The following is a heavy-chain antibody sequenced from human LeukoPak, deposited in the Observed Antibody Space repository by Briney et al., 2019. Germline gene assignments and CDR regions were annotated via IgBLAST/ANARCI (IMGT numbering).Heavy chain of an antibody. J-gene: IGHJ4*02. CDR2: ISGSGGST. D-gene: IGHD2-15*01. V-gene: IGHV3-23*01. Sequence: PGGSLRLSCAASGFTFSTYTMSWVRQAPGKGLEWVPAISGSGGSTYYADSVKGRFTISRDNSKNTLYLQMNGLRAEDTAVYYCAKELYCSGGSCNYWGQGTLVTVSS. CDR3: AKELYCSGGSCNY. CDR1: GFTFSTYT.